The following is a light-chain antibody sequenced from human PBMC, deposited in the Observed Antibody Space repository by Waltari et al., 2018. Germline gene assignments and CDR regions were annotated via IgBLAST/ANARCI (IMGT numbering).Light chain of an antibody. CDR1: SGINVGSYR. CDR2: YKSDSDK. Sequence: QAVLTQPSSLSASPGASASLTCTLGSGINVGSYRIYWYQQKPGGPPQYLLNYKSDSDKEQVSGVPSRFSGSKDASANAGILVISGLQSEDEADYYCMIWHSRAYVFGTGTKVSVL. CDR3: MIWHSRAYV. V-gene: IGLV5-45*02. J-gene: IGLJ1*01.